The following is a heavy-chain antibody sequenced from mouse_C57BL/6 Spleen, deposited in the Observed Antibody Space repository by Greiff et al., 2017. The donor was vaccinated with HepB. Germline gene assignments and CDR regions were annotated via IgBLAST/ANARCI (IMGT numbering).Heavy chain of an antibody. D-gene: IGHD1-1*01. J-gene: IGHJ2*01. Sequence: VKLMESGAELARPGASVKLSCKASGYTFTSYGISWVKQRTGQGLEWIGEIYPRSGNTYYNEKFKGKATLTADKSSSTAYMELRSLTSEDSAVYFCARTQFITTVVVRFDYWGQGTTLTVSS. V-gene: IGHV1-81*01. CDR1: GYTFTSYG. CDR2: IYPRSGNT. CDR3: ARTQFITTVVVRFDY.